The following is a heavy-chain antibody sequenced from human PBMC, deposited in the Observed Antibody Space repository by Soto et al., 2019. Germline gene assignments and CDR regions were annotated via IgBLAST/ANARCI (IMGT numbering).Heavy chain of an antibody. CDR3: ARDAGSLGY. V-gene: IGHV3-48*02. CDR1: GVTFSIYS. J-gene: IGHJ4*02. D-gene: IGHD1-26*01. CDR2: ISSGSSSI. Sequence: PGGSLKLSSAASGVTFSIYSMNWVRQAPGKGLECVSYISSGSSSIYYADSVKGRFTISRDNAKNSVYLQMNSLRDEDTAVYYCARDAGSLGYWGQGTLVTVSS.